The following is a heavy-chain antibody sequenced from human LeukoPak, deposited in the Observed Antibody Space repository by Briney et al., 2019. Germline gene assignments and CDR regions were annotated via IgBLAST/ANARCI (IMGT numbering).Heavy chain of an antibody. CDR2: INQDGTTK. CDR1: GFTFSSYW. CDR3: ALLPPDALDI. J-gene: IGHJ3*02. Sequence: PGGSLRLSCTASGFTFSSYWMNWVRQAPGTGLEWVANINQDGTTKYYLDSVKGRFTISRDNAKNTLYLQMNSLRDEDTALYYCALLPPDALDIWGQGTVVTVSS. D-gene: IGHD3-22*01. V-gene: IGHV3-7*01.